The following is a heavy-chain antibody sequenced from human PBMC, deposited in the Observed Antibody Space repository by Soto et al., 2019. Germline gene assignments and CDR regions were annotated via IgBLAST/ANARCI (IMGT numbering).Heavy chain of an antibody. CDR1: KFTMTTSA. J-gene: IGHJ3*02. D-gene: IGHD3-3*01. CDR3: VKFRPAQTVFGYGAFDI. Sequence: EVQLLESGGGLVQPGGSLRLSCTASKFTMTTSAMSWVRQIPGRGLEWVSAIGGSGGSTYYAESVKGRFTISRDKSKNTLDLQMNSLSADDTAIYYCVKFRPAQTVFGYGAFDIWGQGKVVTVSS. CDR2: IGGSGGST. V-gene: IGHV3-23*01.